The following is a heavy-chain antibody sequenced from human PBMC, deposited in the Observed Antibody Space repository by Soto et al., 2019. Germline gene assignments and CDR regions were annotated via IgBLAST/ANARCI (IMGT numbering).Heavy chain of an antibody. V-gene: IGHV3-30*18. CDR3: AKDPAEIRILEPSHYYALDL. Sequence: QVQLAESGGGVVQPGRSLRLSCAASESTFSSYGMHWVRQAPGKGLEWVAAISYDGSNEYHADSVKGRFTISRDNSKNPLYLQMNSQRAQDTAVYYCAKDPAEIRILEPSHYYALDLWGQGTTVPVSS. CDR2: ISYDGSNE. CDR1: ESTFSSYG. J-gene: IGHJ6*02. D-gene: IGHD3-10*01.